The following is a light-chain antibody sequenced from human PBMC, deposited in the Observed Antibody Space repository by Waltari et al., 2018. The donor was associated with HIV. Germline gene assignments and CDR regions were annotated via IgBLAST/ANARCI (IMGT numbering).Light chain of an antibody. V-gene: IGKV3-20*01. Sequence: PGDRATLSCRASQSVSSSYLAWYQQKSGQAPRLLIYGASSRATGIPDRFSGSGSGTDFTLTISSLEPEDFAVYYCQQYGSSPWTFGQGTKVEIK. CDR2: GAS. CDR1: QSVSSSY. J-gene: IGKJ1*01. CDR3: QQYGSSPWT.